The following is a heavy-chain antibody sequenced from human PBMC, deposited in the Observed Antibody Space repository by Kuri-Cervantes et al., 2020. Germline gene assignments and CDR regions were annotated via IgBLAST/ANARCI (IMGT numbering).Heavy chain of an antibody. CDR2: ISAYNGNT. CDR3: ARDHYYDSSGKDDY. CDR1: GYTFTSYG. Sequence: ASVKVSCKASGYTFTSYGISWVRQAPGQGLEWMGWISAYNGNTNYAQKFQGRVTMTRDTSTSTVYMELSSLRSEDTAVYYCARDHYYDSSGKDDYWGQGTLVTVSS. V-gene: IGHV1-18*01. D-gene: IGHD3-22*01. J-gene: IGHJ4*02.